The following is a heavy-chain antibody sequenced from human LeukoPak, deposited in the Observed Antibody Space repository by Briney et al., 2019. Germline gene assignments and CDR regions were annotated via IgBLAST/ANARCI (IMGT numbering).Heavy chain of an antibody. CDR3: ARTLGYCSGGSCYILDY. V-gene: IGHV3-7*03. D-gene: IGHD2-15*01. J-gene: IGHJ4*02. CDR2: IKQDGSEK. Sequence: GGSLRLSCAASGFTFSSYWMSWVRQAPGKGLEWVANIKQDGSEKYYVDSVKGRFTISRDNAKNSLYLQMNSLRSEDTAVYYCARTLGYCSGGSCYILDYWGQGTLVTVSS. CDR1: GFTFSSYW.